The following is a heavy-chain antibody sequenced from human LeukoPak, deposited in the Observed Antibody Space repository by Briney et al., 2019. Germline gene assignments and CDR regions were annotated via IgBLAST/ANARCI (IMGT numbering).Heavy chain of an antibody. CDR2: IHYSGTA. CDR3: ARDPNSSSSEHFYRMDV. Sequence: SETLSLTCTVSGGSISSFYWSWIRQPPGQGLEWIGYIHYSGTANYISSLKSRVTISVDTSKNQFSLKLQSVTAADTAVYYCARDPNSSSSEHFYRMDVWGRGTSVTVSS. D-gene: IGHD6-6*01. CDR1: GGSISSFY. J-gene: IGHJ6*02. V-gene: IGHV4-59*01.